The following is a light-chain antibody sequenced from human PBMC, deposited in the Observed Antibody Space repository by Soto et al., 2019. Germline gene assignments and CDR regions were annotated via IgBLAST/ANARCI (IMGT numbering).Light chain of an antibody. CDR3: QQSYNVLSWT. CDR1: QRIGNY. Sequence: DIQMTQSRSSLSASVGDRVTITCLASQRIGNYLNWYRQKPGKAPELLIYAASFLQSGVPSRFRGSGSGTDFTLTISSLQPEDFASYYCQQSYNVLSWTFGQGTKVDIK. V-gene: IGKV1-39*01. CDR2: AAS. J-gene: IGKJ1*01.